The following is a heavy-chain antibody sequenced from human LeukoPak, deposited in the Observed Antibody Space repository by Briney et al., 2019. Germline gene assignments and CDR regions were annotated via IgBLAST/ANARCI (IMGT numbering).Heavy chain of an antibody. Sequence: GGSLRLSCAAFGFTFSNYSMSWVRQAPGKGLEWVANIKQDGSEKYYVDSVKGRFTISRDNAKNSLYLQMNSLRAEDTAVYYCARDKIVGATYFDYWGQGTLVTVSS. V-gene: IGHV3-7*01. CDR1: GFTFSNYS. J-gene: IGHJ4*02. D-gene: IGHD1-26*01. CDR2: IKQDGSEK. CDR3: ARDKIVGATYFDY.